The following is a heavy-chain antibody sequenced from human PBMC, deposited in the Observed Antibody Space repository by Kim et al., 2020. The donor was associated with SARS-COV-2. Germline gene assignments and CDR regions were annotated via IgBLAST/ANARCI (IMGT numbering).Heavy chain of an antibody. J-gene: IGHJ2*01. V-gene: IGHV4-39*01. D-gene: IGHD6-25*01. CDR2: IYYSGST. Sequence: SETLSLTCTVSGGSISSSSYYWGWIRQPPGKGLEWIGSIYYSGSTYYNPSLKSRVTISVDTSKNQFSLKLSSVTAADTAVYYCARHTGGYSYSSGLLIPPWYFDLWGRGTLVTVSS. CDR1: GGSISSSSYY. CDR3: ARHTGGYSYSSGLLIPPWYFDL.